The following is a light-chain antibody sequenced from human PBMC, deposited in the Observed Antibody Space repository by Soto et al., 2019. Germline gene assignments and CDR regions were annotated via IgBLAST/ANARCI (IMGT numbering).Light chain of an antibody. CDR3: CSYAGSPTYV. Sequence: QSALTQPRSVSGSLGQSVTISCTGTSSDVGTYNYVSWYQQHPGKAPKVMIYDVSERPSGVPDRFSGSKSGNTASLTISGLLAEDEADYYCCSYAGSPTYVLGTGTKLTVL. CDR1: SSDVGTYNY. J-gene: IGLJ1*01. CDR2: DVS. V-gene: IGLV2-11*01.